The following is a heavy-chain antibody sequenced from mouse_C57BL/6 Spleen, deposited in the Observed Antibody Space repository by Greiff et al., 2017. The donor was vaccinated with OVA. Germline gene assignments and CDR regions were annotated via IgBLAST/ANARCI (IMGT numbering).Heavy chain of an antibody. CDR3: ARDHYEAMDY. J-gene: IGHJ4*01. CDR1: GFTFSDYY. D-gene: IGHD1-1*01. V-gene: IGHV5-16*01. Sequence: EVNVVESEGGLVQPGSSMKLSCTASGFTFSDYYMAWVRQVPEKGLEWVANINYDGSSTYYLDSLKSRFIISRDNAKNILYLQMSSLKSEDTATYYCARDHYEAMDYWGQGTSVTVSS. CDR2: INYDGSST.